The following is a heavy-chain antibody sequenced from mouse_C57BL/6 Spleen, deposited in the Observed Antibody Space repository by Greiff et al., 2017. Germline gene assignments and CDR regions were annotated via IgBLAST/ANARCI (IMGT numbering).Heavy chain of an antibody. J-gene: IGHJ4*01. CDR1: GYAFTNYL. D-gene: IGHD1-1*01. CDR3: ARRLLRYPYAMDY. Sequence: VQLQQSGAELVRPGTSVKVSCKASGYAFTNYLIEWVKQRPGQGLEWIGVINPGSGGTNYNEKFKGKATLTEDKSSSTAYMQLSSLTSEDSAVYCCARRLLRYPYAMDYWGQGTSVTVSS. V-gene: IGHV1-54*01. CDR2: INPGSGGT.